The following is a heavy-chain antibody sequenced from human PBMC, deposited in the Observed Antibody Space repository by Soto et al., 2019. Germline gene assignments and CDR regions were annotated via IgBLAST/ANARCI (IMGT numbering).Heavy chain of an antibody. Sequence: SGPTLVNPTQTLTLTCTFSGFSLSTRGMCVSWIRQPPGKALEWLARIDWDDDNLYSPSLKSRLTITKDTSKNQVVLTMTNMDPVDTATYYCARLSSTWYPYWGQGTLVTVSS. CDR2: IDWDDDN. J-gene: IGHJ4*02. CDR3: ARLSSTWYPY. V-gene: IGHV2-70*17. CDR1: GFSLSTRGMC. D-gene: IGHD6-13*01.